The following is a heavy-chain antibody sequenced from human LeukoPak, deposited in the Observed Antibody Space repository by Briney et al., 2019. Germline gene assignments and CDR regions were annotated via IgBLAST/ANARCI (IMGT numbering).Heavy chain of an antibody. D-gene: IGHD6-25*01. J-gene: IGHJ4*02. CDR1: GFTFSSHS. CDR2: ISSSTTYI. CDR3: ARDGNIAACDY. V-gene: IGHV3-21*01. Sequence: GGSLRLSCAASGFTFSSHSMNWVRQAPGKGLEWVSSISSSTTYIYYADSVKGRFTISRDNAKNSLNLQMNSLRAEDTAVYYCARDGNIAACDYWGQGTLDTVSS.